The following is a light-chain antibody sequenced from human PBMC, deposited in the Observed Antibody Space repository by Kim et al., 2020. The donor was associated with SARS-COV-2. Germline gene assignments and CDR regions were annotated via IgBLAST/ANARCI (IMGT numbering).Light chain of an antibody. V-gene: IGKV3-11*01. Sequence: SPGERATLSCRASQSISGFLAWYQQKPGQAPRLLIYDVSNRATGIPARFSGSGSGTDFTLTISSLEPEDFAVYYCQQRTNWPPIFTFGPGTKVDIK. J-gene: IGKJ3*01. CDR1: QSISGF. CDR3: QQRTNWPPIFT. CDR2: DVS.